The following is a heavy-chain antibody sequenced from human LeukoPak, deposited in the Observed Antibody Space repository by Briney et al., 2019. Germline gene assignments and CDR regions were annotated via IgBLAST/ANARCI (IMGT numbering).Heavy chain of an antibody. CDR2: VNPNSGGT. J-gene: IGHJ4*02. V-gene: IGHV1-2*04. CDR3: ARDRYGSGSFDY. Sequence: GASVKVSCKASGYTFTGYHMHWVRQAPGQGLEWMGRVNPNSGGTDYAQKFQGWVTMTRDTSISTAYMELSRLRSDDTAVYYCARDRYGSGSFDYWGQGTLVTVSS. CDR1: GYTFTGYH. D-gene: IGHD3-10*01.